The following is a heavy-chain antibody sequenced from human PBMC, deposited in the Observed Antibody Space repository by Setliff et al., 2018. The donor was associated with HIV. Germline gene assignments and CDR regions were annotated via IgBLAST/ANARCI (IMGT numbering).Heavy chain of an antibody. CDR3: ARDLAPPFYFDY. CDR1: GYTFTNYG. Sequence: ASVKVSCKTSGYTFTNYGISWVRQAPGQGLEWMGWISAYNGYTDYAQNLQGRVTMTADTSTNTAYVELRSLTSDDTAVYYCARDLAPPFYFDYWGQGTLVTVS. CDR2: ISAYNGYT. V-gene: IGHV1-18*01. J-gene: IGHJ4*02.